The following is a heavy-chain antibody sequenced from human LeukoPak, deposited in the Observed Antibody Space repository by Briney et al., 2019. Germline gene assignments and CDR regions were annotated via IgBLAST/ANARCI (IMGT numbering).Heavy chain of an antibody. V-gene: IGHV3-23*01. CDR1: GFTFSNYA. CDR2: FTGGDSAT. J-gene: IGHJ3*02. CDR3: ARGLGSNYDFWSGNYIGDAFDI. Sequence: GRSLRLSCAASGFTFSNYAINWVRQAPGKGLEWISTFTGGDSATYYAESVRGRFTISRDNSKNTVYLEMNSLRAEDTAVYYCARGLGSNYDFWSGNYIGDAFDIWGQGTMVTVSS. D-gene: IGHD3-3*01.